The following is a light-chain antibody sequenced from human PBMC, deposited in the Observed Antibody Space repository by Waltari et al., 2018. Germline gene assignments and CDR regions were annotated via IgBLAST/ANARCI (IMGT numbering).Light chain of an antibody. Sequence: TLISQSAATLPVSPGERATLSCRASQTIRTKLAWYQQKPGQAPRLLIYEASTRDTGVPDRFSGSGSGTEFTLTISGLQSDDFALYFCHQYSTWPQTFGQGTRVE. CDR3: HQYSTWPQT. CDR2: EAS. J-gene: IGKJ1*01. CDR1: QTIRTK. V-gene: IGKV3-15*01.